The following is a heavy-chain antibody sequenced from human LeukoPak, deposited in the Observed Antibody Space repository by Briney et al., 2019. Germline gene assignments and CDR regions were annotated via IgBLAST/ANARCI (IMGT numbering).Heavy chain of an antibody. CDR3: ARDPDSSSEWGPFDP. Sequence: SQTLSLTCAISGASVSGSASWNWIRQSPSRGLEWLGRTYYRSKWYSEYATSVKSRISINADTSKNQFSLQLNSVIPEDTAVYYCARDPDSSSEWGPFDPWGQGTLVTVSS. CDR1: GASVSGSAS. J-gene: IGHJ5*02. D-gene: IGHD6-6*01. CDR2: TYYRSKWYS. V-gene: IGHV6-1*01.